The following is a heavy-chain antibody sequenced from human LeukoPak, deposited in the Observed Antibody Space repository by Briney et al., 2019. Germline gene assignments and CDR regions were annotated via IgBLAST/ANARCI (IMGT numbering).Heavy chain of an antibody. V-gene: IGHV4-34*01. D-gene: IGHD3-22*01. J-gene: IGHJ4*02. Sequence: PSETLSLTCAVYGGSFSGYYWSWIRQPPGKGLEWIGEINHSGSTNYNPSLKSRVTISVDTSKNQFSLKLSSVTAADTAVYYCARHYYDSSGYYSHMGDYWGQGTLVTVSS. CDR2: INHSGST. CDR3: ARHYYDSSGYYSHMGDY. CDR1: GGSFSGYY.